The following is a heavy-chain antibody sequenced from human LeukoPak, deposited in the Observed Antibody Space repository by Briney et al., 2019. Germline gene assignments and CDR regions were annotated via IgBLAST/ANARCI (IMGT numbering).Heavy chain of an antibody. CDR1: GFTFSSYW. CDR2: IKQDGSEK. J-gene: IGHJ5*02. D-gene: IGHD4-17*01. Sequence: GGSLRLSCAASGFTFSSYWMSWVRQAPGKGLEWVANIKQDGSEKYYVDSVKGRFTISRDNAKNSLYLQMNSLRAEDTAVYYCARGSLGDYGDYARTWGQGTLVTVSS. CDR3: ARGSLGDYGDYART. V-gene: IGHV3-7*01.